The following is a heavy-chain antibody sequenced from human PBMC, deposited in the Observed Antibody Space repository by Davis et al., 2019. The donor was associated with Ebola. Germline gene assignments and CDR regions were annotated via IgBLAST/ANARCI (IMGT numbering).Heavy chain of an antibody. CDR1: GGTFSSYA. D-gene: IGHD3-22*01. V-gene: IGHV1-69*04. CDR3: ARGIMIVVGYYGMDV. CDR2: IIPILGIA. Sequence: AASVKVSCKASGGTFSSYAISWVRQAPGQGLEWMGRIIPILGIANYAQKFQGRVTITADKSTSTAYMELSSLRSEDTAVYYCARGIMIVVGYYGMDVWGQGTTVTVSS. J-gene: IGHJ6*02.